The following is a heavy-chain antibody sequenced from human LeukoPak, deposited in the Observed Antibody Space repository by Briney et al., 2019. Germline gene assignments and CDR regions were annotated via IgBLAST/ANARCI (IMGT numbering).Heavy chain of an antibody. J-gene: IGHJ4*02. CDR1: GGSFSGYY. Sequence: PSETLSLTCAVYGGSFSGYYWSWIRQPPGKGLEWIGEINHSGSTNYNPSLKSRVTISVDTSKNQFSVKLSSVTAADTAVYYCARQGSHYWGQGTLVTVSS. V-gene: IGHV4-34*01. CDR2: INHSGST. CDR3: ARQGSHY.